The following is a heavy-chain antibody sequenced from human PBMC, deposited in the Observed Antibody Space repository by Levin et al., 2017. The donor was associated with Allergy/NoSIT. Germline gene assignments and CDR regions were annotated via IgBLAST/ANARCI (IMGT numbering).Heavy chain of an antibody. CDR1: GYTFTSYY. J-gene: IGHJ4*02. Sequence: PGASVKVSCKASGYTFTSYYMHWVRQAPGQGLEWMGIIYPSGGSTSYAQKFQGRVTMTRDTATSTVYMELSSLRSEDTAVYYCARDGYCTGGVCPMDYWGQGTLVTVSS. CDR2: IYPSGGST. V-gene: IGHV1-46*01. D-gene: IGHD2-8*02. CDR3: ARDGYCTGGVCPMDY.